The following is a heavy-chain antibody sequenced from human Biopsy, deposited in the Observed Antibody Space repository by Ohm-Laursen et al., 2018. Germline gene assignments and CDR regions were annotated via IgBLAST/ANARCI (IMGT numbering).Heavy chain of an antibody. CDR3: AKDLRNNNWGVEN. J-gene: IGHJ4*02. V-gene: IGHV3-21*01. D-gene: IGHD7-27*01. CDR2: ISASSSYI. Sequence: SLRLSCTASGFAFNLYEMNWVRQAPGKGLEWVSSISASSSYIHYADSVKGRFTVSRDNAKDTLYLQMNNLRAEDTAVFYCAKDLRNNNWGVENWGQGTLVTVSS. CDR1: GFAFNLYE.